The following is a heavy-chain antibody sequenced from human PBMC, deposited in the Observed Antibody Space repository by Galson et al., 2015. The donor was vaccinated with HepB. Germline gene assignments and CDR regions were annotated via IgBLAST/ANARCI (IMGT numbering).Heavy chain of an antibody. CDR1: GFTFSSYT. CDR2: ISTTGATI. V-gene: IGHV3-48*03. CDR3: ATTKFGSGAYWTFDI. D-gene: IGHD4/OR15-4a*01. Sequence: SLRLSCAASGFTFSSYTMNWVRQTPGNGLQWVSYISTTGATIHYADSVKGRFTIARDNAKNTMWLQMNSLRAEDTAVYYCATTKFGSGAYWTFDIWGPGTLVTVSS. J-gene: IGHJ3*02.